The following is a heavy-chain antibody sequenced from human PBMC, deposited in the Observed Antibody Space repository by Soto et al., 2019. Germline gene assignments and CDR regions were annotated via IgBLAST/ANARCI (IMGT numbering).Heavy chain of an antibody. D-gene: IGHD3-9*01. CDR1: GGSFSGYY. Sequence: SETLSLTCAVYGGSFSGYYWSWIRQPPGKGLEWIGEINHSGSTNYNPSLKSRVTISVDTSKNQFSLKLSSVTAADTAVYYCASTKTYYDILTGYSYNWFDPWGQGTLVT. V-gene: IGHV4-34*01. CDR2: INHSGST. J-gene: IGHJ5*02. CDR3: ASTKTYYDILTGYSYNWFDP.